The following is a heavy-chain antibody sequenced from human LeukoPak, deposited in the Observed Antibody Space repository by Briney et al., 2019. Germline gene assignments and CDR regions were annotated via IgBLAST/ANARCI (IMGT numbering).Heavy chain of an antibody. D-gene: IGHD3-22*01. J-gene: IGHJ4*02. Sequence: PGGYLRLSCVASGSTFSSYAIHWVRQAPGMGLEWMAVISYDGYNKYYADSVKGRFTISRDNSKNTLYLQMNSLRPEDTAVYYCARDRDDDRGYYPSDYWGQGTLVTVSS. CDR1: GSTFSSYA. V-gene: IGHV3-30-3*01. CDR3: ARDRDDDRGYYPSDY. CDR2: ISYDGYNK.